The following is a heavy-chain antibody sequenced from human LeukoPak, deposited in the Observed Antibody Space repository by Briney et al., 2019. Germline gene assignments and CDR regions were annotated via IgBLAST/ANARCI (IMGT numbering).Heavy chain of an antibody. V-gene: IGHV1-69*02. CDR1: GGTFSSYT. CDR2: IIPILGIA. CDR3: ARVPYSYGYKDY. D-gene: IGHD5-18*01. Sequence: SVKVSCKASGGTFSSYTISWVRQAPGQGLEWMGRIIPILGIANYAQKFQGRVTITADKSTSTAYMELSSLRSEGTAVYYCARVPYSYGYKDYWGQGTLVTVSS. J-gene: IGHJ4*02.